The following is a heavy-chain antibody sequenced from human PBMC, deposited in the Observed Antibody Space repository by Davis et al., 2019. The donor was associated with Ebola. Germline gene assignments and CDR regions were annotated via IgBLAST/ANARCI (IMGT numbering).Heavy chain of an antibody. CDR1: GGSFSGYY. J-gene: IGHJ2*01. CDR2: INHSGST. CDR3: ARDRPRYFDL. Sequence: MPSETLSLTCAVYGGSFSGYYWSWIRQPPGKGLEWIGEINHSGSTNYNPSLKSRVTISVDTSKNQFSLKLSSVTAADTAVYYCARDRPRYFDLWGRGTLVTVSS. V-gene: IGHV4-34*01.